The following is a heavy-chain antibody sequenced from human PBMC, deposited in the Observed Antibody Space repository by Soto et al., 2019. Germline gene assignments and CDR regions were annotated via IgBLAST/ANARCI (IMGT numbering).Heavy chain of an antibody. CDR3: ARGRDDDFDI. CDR2: ILYTVST. CDR1: GASSRSLXYY. Sequence: SETRSLTCTVSGASSRSLXYYWGWIRHPPGKGLEWVGSILYTVSTYFNPSLKSRITISVDTSQNQFSLKLSSVTAADKAVYYCARGRDDDFDIWGQGTMLPVSS. V-gene: IGHV4-39*07. J-gene: IGHJ3*02.